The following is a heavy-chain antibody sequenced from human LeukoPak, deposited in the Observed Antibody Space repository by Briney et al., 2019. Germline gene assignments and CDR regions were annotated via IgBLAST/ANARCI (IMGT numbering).Heavy chain of an antibody. CDR2: MNPNSGNT. J-gene: IGHJ3*02. D-gene: IGHD2-15*01. CDR1: GYTFTSCD. V-gene: IGHV1-8*01. Sequence: ASVKVSCKASGYTFTSCDINWVRQATGQGLEWMGWMNPNSGNTGYAQKFQGRVTMTRNTSISTAYMELSSLRSEDTAVYYCARGTVGDAPVDIWGQGTMVTVSS. CDR3: ARGTVGDAPVDI.